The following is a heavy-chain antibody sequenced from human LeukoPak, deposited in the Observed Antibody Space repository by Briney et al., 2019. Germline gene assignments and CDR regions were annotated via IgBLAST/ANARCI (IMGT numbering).Heavy chain of an antibody. CDR2: IYPGDSET. CDR1: GYRFTNYW. J-gene: IGHJ4*02. CDR3: ARHRPHTDSNSVADYYFHY. Sequence: GESLKISCKGSGYRFTNYWIGWVRQMPGKGLEWMGIIYPGDSETRYSPSFQGQVTISADKPISTAYLQWSNLKPSDTARYYCARHRPHTDSNSVADYYFHYWAQGTLVTVSS. D-gene: IGHD6-19*01. V-gene: IGHV5-51*01.